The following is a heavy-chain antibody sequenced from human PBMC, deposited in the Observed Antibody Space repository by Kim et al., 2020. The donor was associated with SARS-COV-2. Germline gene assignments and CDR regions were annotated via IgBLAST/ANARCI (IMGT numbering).Heavy chain of an antibody. CDR1: GFTFSSYA. J-gene: IGHJ6*02. CDR3: AKVNRRTIAAAGRWGYYCYYGMDV. CDR2: ISGSGGST. D-gene: IGHD6-13*01. Sequence: GGSLRLSCAASGFTFSSYAMSWVRQAPGKGLEWVSAISGSGGSTYYADSVKGRFTISRDNSKNTLYPQMNSLRAEDTAVYYCAKVNRRTIAAAGRWGYYCYYGMDVWGQGTTVTVSS. V-gene: IGHV3-23*01.